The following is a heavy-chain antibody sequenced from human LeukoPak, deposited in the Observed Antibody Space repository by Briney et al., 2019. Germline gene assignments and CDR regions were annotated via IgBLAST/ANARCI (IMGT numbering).Heavy chain of an antibody. CDR2: ISGSGGNT. J-gene: IGHJ6*03. CDR3: AKDLITISYYYMDV. D-gene: IGHD3-3*01. Sequence: GGSLRLSCAASGFTFSSYAMSWVRQAPGKGLEWVSTISGSGGNTYYADSVKGRFTISRDNSKHTLYLQMNSLRAEDTAVYYCAKDLITISYYYMDVWGKGTTVTVSS. V-gene: IGHV3-23*01. CDR1: GFTFSSYA.